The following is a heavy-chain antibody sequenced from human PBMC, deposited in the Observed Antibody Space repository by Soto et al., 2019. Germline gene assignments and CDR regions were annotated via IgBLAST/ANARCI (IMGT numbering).Heavy chain of an antibody. CDR1: EFTFRSYA. Sequence: ELQLLESRGGLVQPGGALRLACAATEFTFRSYAMTWVRQAPGKGLEWVSSIDGSGGGAYYSDSVKGRFTVSRDDSQKTLYLQMRSLRVDDTAVYYCAKDAISANGEWDWFDPCGQGTLVTVSS. V-gene: IGHV3-23*01. D-gene: IGHD3-10*01. CDR2: IDGSGGGA. J-gene: IGHJ5*02. CDR3: AKDAISANGEWDWFDP.